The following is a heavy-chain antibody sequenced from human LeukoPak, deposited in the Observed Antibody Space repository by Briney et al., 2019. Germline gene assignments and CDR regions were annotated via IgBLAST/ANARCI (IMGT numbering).Heavy chain of an antibody. CDR3: AREYYYGSGSYYTDY. V-gene: IGHV3-74*01. CDR1: GFTFSSYW. J-gene: IGHJ4*02. Sequence: GGSLRLSCAASGFTFSSYWMHWVRQAPGKGLVWVSRINSDGSSTSYADSVKGRFTISRDNAKNTLYLQMNSLRAEDTAVYYCAREYYYGSGSYYTDYWGQGTLVTVSS. D-gene: IGHD3-10*01. CDR2: INSDGSST.